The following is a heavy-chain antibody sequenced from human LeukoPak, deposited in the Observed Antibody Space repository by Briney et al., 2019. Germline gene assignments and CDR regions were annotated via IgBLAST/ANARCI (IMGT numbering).Heavy chain of an antibody. CDR1: GFTFSDYY. D-gene: IGHD6-13*01. CDR3: ARVLGGSSWGYYYYYGMDV. CDR2: ISSSGSTI. J-gene: IGHJ6*02. V-gene: IGHV3-11*01. Sequence: GGSLRLSCAASGFTFSDYYMSWIRQAPGKGLEWVSYISSSGSTIYYADSVKGRFTISRDNAKNSLYLQMNSLRAEDTAVYYWARVLGGSSWGYYYYYGMDVWGQGTTVTVSS.